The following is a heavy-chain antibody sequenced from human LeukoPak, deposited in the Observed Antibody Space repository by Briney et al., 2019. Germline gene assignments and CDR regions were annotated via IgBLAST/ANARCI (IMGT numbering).Heavy chain of an antibody. Sequence: GGSLRLSCAASGFTFSSYGMHWVRQAPGKGLEWVAVIWYDGSNKYYADSVKGRFTISRDNSKNTLYLQMNSLRAEDTAVYYCARAADGHYYFDYWGQGTLVTVSS. J-gene: IGHJ4*02. V-gene: IGHV3-33*01. D-gene: IGHD5-24*01. CDR2: IWYDGSNK. CDR3: ARAADGHYYFDY. CDR1: GFTFSSYG.